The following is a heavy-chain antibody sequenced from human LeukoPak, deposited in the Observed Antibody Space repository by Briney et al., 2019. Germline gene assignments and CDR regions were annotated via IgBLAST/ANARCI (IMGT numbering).Heavy chain of an antibody. D-gene: IGHD3-3*01. Sequence: ASVKVSCKTSGYSFTDYYIHWVRQAPGQGLEWMGWINTKSGRTSSARKFQGRVTMTRDPSITTVYMDMAWLTSDDTAIYFCARADFIDAGPYLVGPWGQGTLVTVSS. V-gene: IGHV1-2*02. CDR1: GYSFTDYY. CDR2: INTKSGRT. J-gene: IGHJ5*02. CDR3: ARADFIDAGPYLVGP.